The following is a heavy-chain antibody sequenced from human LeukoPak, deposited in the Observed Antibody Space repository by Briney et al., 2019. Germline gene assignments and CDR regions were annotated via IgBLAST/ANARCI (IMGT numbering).Heavy chain of an antibody. D-gene: IGHD2-21*01. CDR3: ARQIFQRYFDY. CDR1: GYTLTELS. CDR2: FDPEDGET. Sequence: ASVKVSCKVSGYTLTELSMHWVRQAPGKGLEWMGGFDPEDGETIYAQKFQGRVTMTTDTSTSTAYMELRSLRSDDTAVYYCARQIFQRYFDYWGQGTLVTVSS. V-gene: IGHV1-24*01. J-gene: IGHJ4*02.